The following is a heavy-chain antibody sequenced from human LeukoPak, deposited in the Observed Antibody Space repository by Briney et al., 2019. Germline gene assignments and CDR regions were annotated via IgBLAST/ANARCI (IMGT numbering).Heavy chain of an antibody. V-gene: IGHV3-11*04. CDR3: AVQITMIVVVPYFDY. J-gene: IGHJ4*02. CDR2: ISGTGTTI. D-gene: IGHD3-22*01. Sequence: GRSLRLSCAASGLTLSDYYMTWIRQAPGKGLEWVSSISGTGTTIYSADSVRGRSTVSRDNARNSLFLHMNSLKAEDTAVYYCAVQITMIVVVPYFDYWGQGTLVTVSS. CDR1: GLTLSDYY.